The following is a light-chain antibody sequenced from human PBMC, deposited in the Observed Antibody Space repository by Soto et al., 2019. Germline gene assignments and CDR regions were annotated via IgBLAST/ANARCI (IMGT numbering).Light chain of an antibody. CDR1: QSILYSSNNKNY. J-gene: IGKJ4*01. CDR2: WAS. CDR3: QQYFVTPPA. V-gene: IGKV4-1*01. Sequence: DIVMTQSPDSLAVSLGERATINCKSSQSILYSSNNKNYLAWYQQKPGQPPKLLIYWASTRESGGPDRFSGSGSGTDFTLPISSLQAEDVAVYYCQQYFVTPPAFGGGTKVEIK.